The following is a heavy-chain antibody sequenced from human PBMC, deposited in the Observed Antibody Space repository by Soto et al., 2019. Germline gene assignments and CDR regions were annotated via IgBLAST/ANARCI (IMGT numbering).Heavy chain of an antibody. J-gene: IGHJ5*02. Sequence: SVKVSCKASGGTFSSYAISWVRQAPGQGLEWMGGIIPIFGTANYAQKFQGRVTITADESTSTAYMELSSLRSEDTAVYYCARTNWNDVLSGTWGQGTLVTVSS. D-gene: IGHD1-20*01. CDR1: GGTFSSYA. CDR2: IIPIFGTA. V-gene: IGHV1-69*13. CDR3: ARTNWNDVLSGT.